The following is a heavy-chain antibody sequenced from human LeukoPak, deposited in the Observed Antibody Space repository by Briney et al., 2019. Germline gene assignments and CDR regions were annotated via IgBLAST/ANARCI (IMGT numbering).Heavy chain of an antibody. D-gene: IGHD2-8*01. J-gene: IGHJ3*02. CDR1: GFSFSTYW. Sequence: TGGSLRLSCAASGFSFSTYWMHWVRQAPGKGLVWVSCVNPDGSGTNYADSVKGRFTISRDNAKNTLYLQMNSLRVDDTAVYYCAKMAGAAIWGQGTMVTVSS. CDR2: VNPDGSGT. V-gene: IGHV3-74*01. CDR3: AKMAGAAI.